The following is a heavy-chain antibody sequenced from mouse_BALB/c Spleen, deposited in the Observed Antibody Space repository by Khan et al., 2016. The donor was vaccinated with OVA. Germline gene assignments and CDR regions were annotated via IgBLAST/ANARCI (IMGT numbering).Heavy chain of an antibody. CDR1: GFSLTNYG. J-gene: IGHJ4*01. D-gene: IGHD2-10*01. CDR2: IWSDGST. Sequence: QVRLQQSGPGLVAPSQSLSITCTISGFSLTNYGVHWVRQPPGKGLEWLVVIWSDGSTTYNSALKSRLTISKDNSKSQVFLKMNSLQTDDTAMYFCARQPYYHYNVMDYWGQRNSVNGSS. CDR3: ARQPYYHYNVMDY. V-gene: IGHV2-6-1*01.